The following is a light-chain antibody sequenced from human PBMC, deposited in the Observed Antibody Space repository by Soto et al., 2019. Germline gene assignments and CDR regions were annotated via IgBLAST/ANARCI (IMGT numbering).Light chain of an antibody. Sequence: DIQMTQSPSSLSASLGDRVTITCRASQSISNFLNWVQHKPGNAPKVLISAASTLQSGVPPRFSGSESGTDFTLTISSLQPEDSASYYCQQYYNSVPTFGGGTKVEIK. CDR3: QQYYNSVPT. CDR2: AAS. V-gene: IGKV1-39*01. J-gene: IGKJ4*01. CDR1: QSISNF.